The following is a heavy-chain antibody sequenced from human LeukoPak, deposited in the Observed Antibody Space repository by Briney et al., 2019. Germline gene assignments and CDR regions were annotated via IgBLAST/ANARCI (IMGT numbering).Heavy chain of an antibody. J-gene: IGHJ4*02. Sequence: SETLSLTCTVSGGSISSGSYYWSWIRQPAGKGLEWIGRIYTSGSTNYNPSLKSRVTISVDTSKNQFSLKLSSVTAADTAVYYCARRGIRGHRELDYWGQGTLVTVSS. V-gene: IGHV4-61*02. CDR3: ARRGIRGHRELDY. CDR2: IYTSGST. D-gene: IGHD3-16*01. CDR1: GGSISSGSYY.